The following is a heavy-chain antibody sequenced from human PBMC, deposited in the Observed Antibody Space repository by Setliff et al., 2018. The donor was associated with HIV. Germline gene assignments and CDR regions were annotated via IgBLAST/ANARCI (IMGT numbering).Heavy chain of an antibody. D-gene: IGHD1-26*01. CDR2: ISHDGNNK. J-gene: IGHJ3*02. V-gene: IGHV3-30*01. CDR3: ARDRVEAERGAFDI. Sequence: GGSLRLSCGASGFTFSSYSFHWVRQAPGKGLEWVTLISHDGNNKFYAPSVKGRFTISRDNSKDTVSLQMTSLTSEDTAMYYCARDRVEAERGAFDIWGQGTMVTVSS. CDR1: GFTFSSYS.